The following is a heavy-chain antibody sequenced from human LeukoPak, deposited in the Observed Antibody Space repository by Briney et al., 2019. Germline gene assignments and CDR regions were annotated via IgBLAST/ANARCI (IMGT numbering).Heavy chain of an antibody. CDR1: GGSFSGYY. J-gene: IGHJ6*02. Sequence: SETLSLTCAVYGGSFSGYYWSWIRQPPGKGLEWIGEINHGGSTNYNPSLKSRVTISVDTSKNQFSLKLSSVTAADTAVYYCARAVGVVTAMRYYYYYGMDVWGQGTTVTVSS. CDR2: INHGGST. V-gene: IGHV4-34*01. D-gene: IGHD2-21*02. CDR3: ARAVGVVTAMRYYYYYGMDV.